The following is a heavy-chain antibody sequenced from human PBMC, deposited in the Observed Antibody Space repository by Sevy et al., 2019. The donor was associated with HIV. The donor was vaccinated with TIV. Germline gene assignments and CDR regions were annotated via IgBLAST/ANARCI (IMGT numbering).Heavy chain of an antibody. CDR2: INSDGEST. CDR1: GFTSNNFW. V-gene: IGHV3-74*01. D-gene: IGHD3-10*01. J-gene: IGHJ4*02. CDR3: ARGTRGVVDS. Sequence: GGSLRLSCAASGFTSNNFWLHWVRQAPGKRLVWVSRINSDGESTGYADFVKGRFTISRDNAKNTVYLQMNSLRADDTAIYYCARGTRGVVDSWGQGTLVTVSS.